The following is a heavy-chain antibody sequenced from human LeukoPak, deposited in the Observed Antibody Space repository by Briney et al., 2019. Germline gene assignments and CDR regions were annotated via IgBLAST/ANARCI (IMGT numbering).Heavy chain of an antibody. Sequence: PGGSLRLSCAASGFTFSSYGMHWVRQAPGKGLEWVAFIRYDGSNKSYADSVKGRFTISRDNSKSTLYLQMNSLRAEDTAVYYCAKDRNGRTGWFDPWGQGTLVTVS. CDR1: GFTFSSYG. CDR2: IRYDGSNK. CDR3: AKDRNGRTGWFDP. V-gene: IGHV3-30*02. J-gene: IGHJ5*02. D-gene: IGHD1-1*01.